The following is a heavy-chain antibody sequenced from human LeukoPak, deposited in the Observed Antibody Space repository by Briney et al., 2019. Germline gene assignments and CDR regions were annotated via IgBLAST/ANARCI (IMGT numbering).Heavy chain of an antibody. CDR3: ARKRDAYNFVDY. CDR1: GHNFIYYW. J-gene: IGHJ4*02. V-gene: IGHV5-51*01. D-gene: IGHD5-24*01. Sequence: GESLKISCQSSGHNFIYYWIGWVRQMPGKGLEWMGVIYPGDSDTRYSPSLQGQVTISADKSISTAYLQWSSLKASDNAMYYCARKRDAYNFVDYWGQGTLVTVSS. CDR2: IYPGDSDT.